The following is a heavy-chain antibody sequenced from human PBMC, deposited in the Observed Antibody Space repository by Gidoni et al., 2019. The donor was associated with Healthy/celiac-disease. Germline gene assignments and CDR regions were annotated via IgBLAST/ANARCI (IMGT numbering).Heavy chain of an antibody. CDR3: TRVGSHAFDI. J-gene: IGHJ3*02. CDR2: IRSKANSYAT. D-gene: IGHD6-19*01. CDR1: GFTFSGSA. V-gene: IGHV3-73*01. Sequence: LKLSCAASGFTFSGSAMHWVRQASGKGLEWVGRIRSKANSYATAYAASVKGRFTISRDDSKNTAYLQMNSLKTEDTAVYYCTRVGSHAFDIWGQGTMVTVSS.